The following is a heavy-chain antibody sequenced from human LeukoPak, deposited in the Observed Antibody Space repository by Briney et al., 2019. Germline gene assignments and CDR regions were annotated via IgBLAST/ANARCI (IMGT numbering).Heavy chain of an antibody. V-gene: IGHV4-59*08. J-gene: IGHJ4*02. CDR3: ARGTSNFSWYYAH. D-gene: IGHD4-11*01. Sequence: SETLSLTCTVSGGSISGYYWSWMRQPPRKGLEWIGHIYYSGYTNFNPSLKSRVTISVDTSKNQFSLKLSSVTAADTAVYYCARGTSNFSWYYAHWGQGILVTVSS. CDR2: IYYSGYT. CDR1: GGSISGYY.